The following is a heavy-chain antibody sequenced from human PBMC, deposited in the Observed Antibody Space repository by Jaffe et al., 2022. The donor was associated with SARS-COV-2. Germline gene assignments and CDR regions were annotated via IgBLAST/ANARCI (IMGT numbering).Heavy chain of an antibody. V-gene: IGHV5-51*01. CDR1: GYSFTTYW. CDR2: IYPGDSDT. D-gene: IGHD3-3*01. CDR3: ARHESDFWGVAAGYFYYMDV. Sequence: EVQLVQSGAEVKKPGESLKISCKGVGYSFTTYWISWVRQMPGKGLEWMGIIYPGDSDTRYSPSFQGQVTISVDKSISTAYLQWGSLKASDTAMYYCARHESDFWGVAAGYFYYMDVWGKGTTVTVSS. J-gene: IGHJ6*03.